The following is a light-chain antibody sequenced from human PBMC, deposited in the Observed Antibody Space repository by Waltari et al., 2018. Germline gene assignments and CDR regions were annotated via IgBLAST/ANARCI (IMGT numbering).Light chain of an antibody. J-gene: IGLJ2*01. Sequence: QSALTQPASVSWSPGQSITISCTGTSSDVGSFNLGAWYQQHPNKAPKLMIYQVSKRPSGLSNRFSGSKSGNTASLTISGLQAEDEAEYYCCSYGGSSTFVIFGGGTKLTVL. CDR1: SSDVGSFNL. CDR2: QVS. CDR3: CSYGGSSTFVI. V-gene: IGLV2-23*02.